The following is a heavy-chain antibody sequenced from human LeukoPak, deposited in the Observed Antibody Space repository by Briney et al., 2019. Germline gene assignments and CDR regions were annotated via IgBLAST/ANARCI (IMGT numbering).Heavy chain of an antibody. CDR3: ATFNLYSSSWYSPTLRPI. CDR1: GGSISSSSYY. CDR2: IYYSGNT. Sequence: SETLSLTCTVSGGSISSSSYYWGWIRQPPGKGLEWIGSIYYSGNTYYNPSLKSRVTISVDTSKNQFSLKLSSVTAADTAVYYCATFNLYSSSWYSPTLRPIWGQGTMVTVSS. J-gene: IGHJ3*02. V-gene: IGHV4-39*07. D-gene: IGHD6-13*01.